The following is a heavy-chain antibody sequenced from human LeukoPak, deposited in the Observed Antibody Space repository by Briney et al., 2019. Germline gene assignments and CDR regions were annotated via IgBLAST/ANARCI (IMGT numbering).Heavy chain of an antibody. J-gene: IGHJ6*02. Sequence: GRSLRLSCAASGFTFSSYAMHWVRRAPGKGLEWVAVISYDGSNKYYADSVKGRFTISRDNSKNTLYLQMNSLRAEDTAVYYCARDRKGALNYGMDVWGQGTTVTVSS. CDR2: ISYDGSNK. CDR3: ARDRKGALNYGMDV. CDR1: GFTFSSYA. V-gene: IGHV3-30*04.